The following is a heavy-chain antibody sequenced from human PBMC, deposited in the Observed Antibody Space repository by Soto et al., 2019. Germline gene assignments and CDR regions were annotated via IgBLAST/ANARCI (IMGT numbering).Heavy chain of an antibody. V-gene: IGHV1-69*13. Sequence: SVKVSCKASGRTFSSYAISWVRQAPGQGLEWMGGIIPIFGTANYAQKFQGRVTITADESTSTAYMELSSLRSEDTAVYYCAREWREGYYYDSSGPFDYWGQGTLVTVSS. CDR3: AREWREGYYYDSSGPFDY. CDR1: GRTFSSYA. CDR2: IIPIFGTA. J-gene: IGHJ4*02. D-gene: IGHD3-22*01.